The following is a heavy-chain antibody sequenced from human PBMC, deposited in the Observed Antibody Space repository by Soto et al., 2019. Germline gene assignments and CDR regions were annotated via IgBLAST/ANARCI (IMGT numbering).Heavy chain of an antibody. D-gene: IGHD6-19*01. J-gene: IGHJ4*02. Sequence: ASDTRCLTCTVSGGSISRYYWSWIRQPPGKGLEWIGYIYYSGSTYSNPSLKSRVTISVDTSKNQFSLKLSSVTAADTAVYYCATLSGWDDYWGQGTLVTVSS. CDR2: IYYSGST. CDR1: GGSISRYY. V-gene: IGHV4-59*08. CDR3: ATLSGWDDY.